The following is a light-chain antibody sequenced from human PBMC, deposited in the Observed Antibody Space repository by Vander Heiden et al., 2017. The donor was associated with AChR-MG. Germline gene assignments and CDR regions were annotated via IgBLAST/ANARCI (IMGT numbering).Light chain of an antibody. CDR2: GAS. J-gene: IGKJ1*01. Sequence: EIVLTQSPGNLSLSPGERASLSCRASQPLSNIYLAWYQQKPGQAPRLLISGASSRANGIPDRFSGSGSGTDFTLTISRREPEDFAVYYWQQDSRSQTFGQGTKVEIK. CDR1: QPLSNIY. CDR3: QQDSRSQT. V-gene: IGKV3-20*01.